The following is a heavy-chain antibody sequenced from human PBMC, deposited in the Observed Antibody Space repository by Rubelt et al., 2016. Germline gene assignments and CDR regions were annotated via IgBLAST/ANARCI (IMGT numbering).Heavy chain of an antibody. CDR2: ISSDGTNI. V-gene: IGHV3-74*01. J-gene: IGHJ3*02. CDR3: ARSNALDI. Sequence: EVQLVESGGGLVQPGGSLRLSCAASGFTFSNAWMHWVRQAPGKGLVWVSRISSDGTNIVYADSVKGRFTIARDNAKNTLYLQMNSRRVEDTAIYYCARSNALDIWGQGTMVTVSS. CDR1: GFTFSNAW.